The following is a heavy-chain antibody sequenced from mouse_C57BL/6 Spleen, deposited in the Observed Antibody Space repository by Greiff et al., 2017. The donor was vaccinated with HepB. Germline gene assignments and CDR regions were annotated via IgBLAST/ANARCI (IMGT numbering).Heavy chain of an antibody. V-gene: IGHV1-85*01. D-gene: IGHD1-1*01. CDR2: IYPRDGST. CDR1: GYTFTSYD. Sequence: VKLMESGPELVKPGASVKLSCKASGYTFTSYDINWVKQRPGQGLEWIGWIYPRDGSTKYNEKFKGKATLTVDTSSSTAYMELHSLTSEDSAVSFCARGIYYYGSSPWYFDVWGTGTTVTVSS. J-gene: IGHJ1*03. CDR3: ARGIYYYGSSPWYFDV.